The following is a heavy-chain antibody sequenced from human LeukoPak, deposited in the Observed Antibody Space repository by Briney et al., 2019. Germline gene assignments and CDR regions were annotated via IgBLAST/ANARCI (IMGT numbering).Heavy chain of an antibody. CDR1: GFTFSSYV. CDR3: AKDFRFFGVVISLTVDFDY. Sequence: GGSLRLSCAASGFTFSSYVMHWVRQAPGKGLEWVTFIRYDGSNKYYADSVKGRFTISRDNSKNTLYLQMNSLRAEDTAVYYCAKDFRFFGVVISLTVDFDYWGQGTLVTVSS. D-gene: IGHD3-3*01. V-gene: IGHV3-30*02. J-gene: IGHJ4*02. CDR2: IRYDGSNK.